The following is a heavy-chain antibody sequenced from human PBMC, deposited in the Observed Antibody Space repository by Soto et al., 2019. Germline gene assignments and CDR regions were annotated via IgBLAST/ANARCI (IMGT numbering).Heavy chain of an antibody. CDR1: GFTFSSYA. CDR2: ISGSGGST. D-gene: IGHD3-10*01. CDR3: AKDMKGDREYYFDY. V-gene: IGHV3-23*01. J-gene: IGHJ4*02. Sequence: GGSLRLSCAASGFTFSSYAMSWVRQAPGKGLEWVSAISGSGGSTYYADSVKGRFTISRDNSKNTLYLQMNNLRAEDTAVYYCAKDMKGDREYYFDYWGQGTLVTVSS.